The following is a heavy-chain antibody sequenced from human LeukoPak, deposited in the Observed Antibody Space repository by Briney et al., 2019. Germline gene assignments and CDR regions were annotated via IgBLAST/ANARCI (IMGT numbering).Heavy chain of an antibody. D-gene: IGHD5-12*01. V-gene: IGHV3-30*04. CDR2: ISSDGSNT. Sequence: GGSLRLSCAASGFTFSSYATHWVRQAPGKGLEGVAVISSDGSNTYHPDSVKGRFTISRDNSKNTLYLQMNSLRAEDTAVYYCAKRLYSGSALGVGDFDYWGQGTLVTVSS. CDR1: GFTFSSYA. CDR3: AKRLYSGSALGVGDFDY. J-gene: IGHJ4*02.